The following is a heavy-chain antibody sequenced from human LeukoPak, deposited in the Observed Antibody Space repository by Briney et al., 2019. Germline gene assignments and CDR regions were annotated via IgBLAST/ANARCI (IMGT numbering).Heavy chain of an antibody. Sequence: ASVKVSCKASGYTFTSYAMNWVRQAPGQGLEWMGGINTNTGNPTYAQGFTGRFVFSLDTSVSTAYLQISSLKAEDTAVYYCARSGGGITGTLFYYYYMDVWGKGTTVTVSS. CDR1: GYTFTSYA. J-gene: IGHJ6*03. V-gene: IGHV7-4-1*02. D-gene: IGHD1-20*01. CDR2: INTNTGNP. CDR3: ARSGGGITGTLFYYYYMDV.